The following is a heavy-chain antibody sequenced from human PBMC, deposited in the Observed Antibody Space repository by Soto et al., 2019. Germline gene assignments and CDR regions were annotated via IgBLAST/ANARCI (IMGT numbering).Heavy chain of an antibody. V-gene: IGHV3-23*01. CDR1: GFTFSSYA. Sequence: GWSLRLSCAASGFTFSSYAMSWVRQAPGKGLEWVSAISGSGGSTYYADSVKGRFTISRDNSKNTLYLQMNSLRAEDTAVYYFATDGRITSGGVIVHSIYGMDVGGQGTTVAVYS. J-gene: IGHJ6*02. CDR3: ATDGRITSGGVIVHSIYGMDV. CDR2: ISGSGGST. D-gene: IGHD3-16*02.